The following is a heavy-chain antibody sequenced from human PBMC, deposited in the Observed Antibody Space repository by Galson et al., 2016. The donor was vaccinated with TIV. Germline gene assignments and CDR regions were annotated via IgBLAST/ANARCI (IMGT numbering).Heavy chain of an antibody. CDR3: ARETYGDYDNYDAFDF. CDR1: GVSISSGFSY. D-gene: IGHD4-17*01. CDR2: IHFTGRT. Sequence: LSLTCSVSGVSISSGFSYCNWVRQSPGQGLEWIGYIHFTGRTYYNPSFQSRVSISVDTSKSQFSLNLRSVTAADTAVYFCARETYGDYDNYDAFDFWGRGTMVTVSS. V-gene: IGHV4-31*03. J-gene: IGHJ3*01.